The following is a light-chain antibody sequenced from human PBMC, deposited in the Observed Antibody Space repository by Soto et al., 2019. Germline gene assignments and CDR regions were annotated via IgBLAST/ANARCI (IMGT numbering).Light chain of an antibody. CDR3: LQTYNLPRT. J-gene: IGKJ1*01. CDR2: GAS. CDR1: LTIGDS. Sequence: SQMTQSPSSLSASVGDRVTITCRASLTIGDSLSWFQQKAGKPPTLLIYGASALQSGVPARFSGSGSGTDFTLTISNMQREDFATYYCLQTYNLPRTFGQGTKV. V-gene: IGKV1-39*01.